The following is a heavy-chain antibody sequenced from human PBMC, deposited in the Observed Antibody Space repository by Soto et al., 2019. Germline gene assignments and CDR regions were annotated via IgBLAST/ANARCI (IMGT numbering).Heavy chain of an antibody. Sequence: ASVKVSCKVSGYTITELSMHWVRQAPGKGLEWMGGFDPEDGETIYAQKFQGRVTMTEDTSTDTAYMELSSLRSEDTAVYYCAKVGLRFLEWLAWSENYGMDVWGQGTTVTVSS. CDR2: FDPEDGET. CDR1: GYTITELS. V-gene: IGHV1-24*01. CDR3: AKVGLRFLEWLAWSENYGMDV. J-gene: IGHJ6*02. D-gene: IGHD3-3*01.